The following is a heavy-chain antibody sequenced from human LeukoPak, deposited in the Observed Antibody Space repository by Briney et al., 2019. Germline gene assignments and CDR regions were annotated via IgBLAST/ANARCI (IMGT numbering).Heavy chain of an antibody. CDR3: AKEGYYYDSSGYYFIDY. CDR1: GFTFSSYG. Sequence: PGRSLRLSCAASGFTFSSYGMHWDRQAPGKGLEWVAVISYDGSNKYYADSVKGRFTISRDNSKNTLYLQMNSLRAEDTAVYYCAKEGYYYDSSGYYFIDYWGQGTLVTVSS. D-gene: IGHD3-22*01. CDR2: ISYDGSNK. V-gene: IGHV3-30*18. J-gene: IGHJ4*02.